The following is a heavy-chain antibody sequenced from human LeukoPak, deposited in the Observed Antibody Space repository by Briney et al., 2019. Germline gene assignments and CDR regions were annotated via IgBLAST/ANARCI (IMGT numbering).Heavy chain of an antibody. Sequence: GGSLRLPCAASGFVFSNYGMHWVRQAPGKGLEWVTFVRYDGSNENYADSVKGRLTISRDNSKNTLYLQMNSLTTEDTGVYSCAKDSNSGYVSVGPNYWGLGTLVTVSS. CDR3: AKDSNSGYVSVGPNY. CDR1: GFVFSNYG. J-gene: IGHJ4*02. V-gene: IGHV3-30*02. CDR2: VRYDGSNE. D-gene: IGHD5-12*01.